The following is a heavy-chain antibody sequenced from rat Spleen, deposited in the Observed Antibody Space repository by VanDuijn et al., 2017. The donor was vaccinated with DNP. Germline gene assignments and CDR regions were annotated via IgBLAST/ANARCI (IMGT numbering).Heavy chain of an antibody. CDR2: INKDSSKI. D-gene: IGHD1-11*01. CDR1: GFNFNDYW. CDR3: AKVPNFGGWSDYFDY. J-gene: IGHJ2*01. V-gene: IGHV4-2*01. Sequence: EVKLVEYGGGLGQPGRSLKLSCADSGFNFNDYWMGWVRQARGKGMEWIRQINKDSSKINYIPSLKDKFTISRDNAQNTRYLKMNKLGSEDTGIYYCAKVPNFGGWSDYFDYWGQGVMVTVSS.